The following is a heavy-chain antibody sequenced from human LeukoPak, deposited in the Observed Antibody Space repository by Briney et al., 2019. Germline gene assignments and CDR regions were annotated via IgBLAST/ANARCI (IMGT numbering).Heavy chain of an antibody. D-gene: IGHD3-10*01. Sequence: GGSLRLSCAASGFIFSNYAMHWVRQAPGKGLEWVALISSDGSKTYHADSVKGRFSISRDNSKNTLYLQLNSLRAEDTSVYYCARDSTYWYDSGSSGPLYFHYWGQGTLVTVSS. V-gene: IGHV3-30*01. CDR2: ISSDGSKT. CDR3: ARDSTYWYDSGSSGPLYFHY. J-gene: IGHJ4*02. CDR1: GFIFSNYA.